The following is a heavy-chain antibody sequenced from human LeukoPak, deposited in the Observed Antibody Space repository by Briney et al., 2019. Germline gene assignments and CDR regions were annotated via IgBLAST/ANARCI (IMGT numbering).Heavy chain of an antibody. Sequence: ASVKVSCKASGYTFTSYDINWVRQATGQGLEWMGWMNPNSGNTGYAQKFQGRVTMTRNTSISTAYMELSSLRSEDTAVYYCARGRGSSWYHTGYYYYYGMDVWGQGTTVTVSS. CDR3: ARGRGSSWYHTGYYYYYGMDV. CDR1: GYTFTSYD. CDR2: MNPNSGNT. V-gene: IGHV1-8*01. D-gene: IGHD6-13*01. J-gene: IGHJ6*02.